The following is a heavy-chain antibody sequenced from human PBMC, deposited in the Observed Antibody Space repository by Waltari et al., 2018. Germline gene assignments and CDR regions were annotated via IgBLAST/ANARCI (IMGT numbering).Heavy chain of an antibody. V-gene: IGHV4-39*01. J-gene: IGHJ4*02. Sequence: QLQLQESGPGLVKPSETLSLTCTVSGGSISSSSYYWGWIRQPPGKGLEGSGRIYCSGGTFYDPSIKSRVTISVDTSKNQFSLRLSSVTAADTAVYYCARRGPVVGANYWGQGTLVTVSS. CDR3: ARRGPVVGANY. CDR2: IYCSGGT. CDR1: GGSISSSSYY. D-gene: IGHD1-26*01.